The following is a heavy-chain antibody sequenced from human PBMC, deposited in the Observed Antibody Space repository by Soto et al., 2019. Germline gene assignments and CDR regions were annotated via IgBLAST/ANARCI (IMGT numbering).Heavy chain of an antibody. CDR2: IIPIFGTA. Sequence: QVQLVQSGAEVKKPGSSVKVSCKASGGTSSSYAISWVRQAPGQGLEWMGGIIPIFGTANYAQKFQGRVTITADESTSTAYMELSSLRSEDTAVYYCARDRTRGTIFGVPTDYWGQGTLVTVSS. CDR3: ARDRTRGTIFGVPTDY. CDR1: GGTSSSYA. V-gene: IGHV1-69*01. J-gene: IGHJ4*02. D-gene: IGHD3-3*01.